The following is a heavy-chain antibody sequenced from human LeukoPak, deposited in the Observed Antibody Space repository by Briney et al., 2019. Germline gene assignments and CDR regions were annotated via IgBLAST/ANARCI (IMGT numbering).Heavy chain of an antibody. D-gene: IGHD3-10*01. CDR2: MNSNTGNT. J-gene: IGHJ4*02. V-gene: IGHV1-8*01. CDR3: ARGRGGTVVRGYLDY. CDR1: GYTYTNYD. Sequence: APVSVSGTPSGYTYTNYDIMRGRQAPGQGPEWMGWMNSNTGNTGSAQKFQGRVTMTRDTSINTAYMELHSLTSEDTAVYYCARGRGGTVVRGYLDYWGQGTLVTVSS.